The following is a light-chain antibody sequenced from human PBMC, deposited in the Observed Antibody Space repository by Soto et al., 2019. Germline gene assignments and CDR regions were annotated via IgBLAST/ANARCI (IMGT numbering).Light chain of an antibody. CDR2: ATS. CDR1: QGVSTNF. Sequence: EIVLTQSPGTLSLSPGDRVTLSCRASQGVSTNFFSWYQQKPGQAPRLLIYATSSRAVGIPDRFSGSGSGTDFTLTISRLEPEEFAMYYCQQYGDYNSPRYSFGQGTRLEI. J-gene: IGKJ2*03. CDR3: QQYGDYNSPRYS. V-gene: IGKV3-20*01.